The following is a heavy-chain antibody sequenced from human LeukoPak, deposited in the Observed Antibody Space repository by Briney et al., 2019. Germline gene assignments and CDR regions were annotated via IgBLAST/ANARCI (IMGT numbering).Heavy chain of an antibody. CDR3: ARDYSTVVTAAPGY. D-gene: IGHD2-21*02. CDR2: IRYDGSNK. V-gene: IGHV3-30*02. Sequence: PGGSLRLSCAASGFTFSSYGMHWVRQAPGKGLEWVAFIRYDGSNKYYADSVKGRFTISRDNSKNTLYLQMNSLRAEDTAVYYCARDYSTVVTAAPGYWGQGTLVTVSS. CDR1: GFTFSSYG. J-gene: IGHJ4*02.